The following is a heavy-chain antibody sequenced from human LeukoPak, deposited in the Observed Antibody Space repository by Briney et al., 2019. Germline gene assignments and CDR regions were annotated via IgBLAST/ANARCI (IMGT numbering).Heavy chain of an antibody. CDR2: INPNSGGT. J-gene: IGHJ4*02. Sequence: ASVKVSCKASGYTFTGYYIHWVRQAPGQGLEWMGRINPNSGGTYYAQKFQGRVTMTRDTSISTAYMELSRLRSDDTAVYYCARVDSSGWNKVWGQGTLVTVSS. CDR3: ARVDSSGWNKV. V-gene: IGHV1-2*06. CDR1: GYTFTGYY. D-gene: IGHD6-19*01.